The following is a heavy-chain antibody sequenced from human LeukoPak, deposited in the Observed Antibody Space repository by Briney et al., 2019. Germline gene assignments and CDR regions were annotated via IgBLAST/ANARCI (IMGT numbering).Heavy chain of an antibody. CDR3: TTDPGYCSGGSCYAVDAFDI. CDR2: IKSKTDGGTT. V-gene: IGHV3-15*01. J-gene: IGHJ3*02. D-gene: IGHD2-15*01. Sequence: GGSLRLSCAASGFTFSNAWMSWVRQAPGKGLEWVGRIKSKTDGGTTDYAAPVKGRFTISRDDSKNTLYLQMNSLKTEDTAVYYCTTDPGYCSGGSCYAVDAFDIWGQGTMVTVSS. CDR1: GFTFSNAW.